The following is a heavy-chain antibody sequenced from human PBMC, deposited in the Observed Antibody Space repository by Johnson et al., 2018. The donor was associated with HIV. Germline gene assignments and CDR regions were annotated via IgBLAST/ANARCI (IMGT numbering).Heavy chain of an antibody. V-gene: IGHV3-7*01. CDR1: GFTFSSYW. D-gene: IGHD5-18*01. Sequence: VQLVESGGGLVQPGGSLRLSCAASGFTFSSYWMSWVRQAPGKGLEWVANIKQDGSEKYYVDSVKGRLTISRDNAKNSLYLQMNSLRAEDTAVYYCARDQDDGIQLWMGDAFDIWGQGTMVTVSS. CDR3: ARDQDDGIQLWMGDAFDI. J-gene: IGHJ3*02. CDR2: IKQDGSEK.